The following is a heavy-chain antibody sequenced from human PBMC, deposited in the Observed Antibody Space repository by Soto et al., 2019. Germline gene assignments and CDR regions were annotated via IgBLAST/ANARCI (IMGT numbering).Heavy chain of an antibody. V-gene: IGHV3-7*01. CDR1: GFTFSISW. CDR3: VRGSGHYIDV. Sequence: EVQLVESGGGLVQPGGSLRLSCAASGFTFSISWMSWVRQAPGKGLKWVANIKEDGSEKYYVDSVKGRCTISRDNAKNSLDLQMNSLRAEDTAVYYCVRGSGHYIDVWGTGNTVTVSS. CDR2: IKEDGSEK. D-gene: IGHD1-26*01. J-gene: IGHJ6*03.